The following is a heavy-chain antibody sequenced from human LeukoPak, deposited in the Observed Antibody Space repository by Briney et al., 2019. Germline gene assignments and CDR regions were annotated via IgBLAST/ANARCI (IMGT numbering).Heavy chain of an antibody. Sequence: ASVKVSCKVSGYTLTELSMHWVRQAPGKGLEWMGGFDPENGETIYAQKFQGRVTMTEDTSTDTAYMELSSLRSEDTAVYYCATGSSSTSCHSTPYYYMDVWGKGTTVTVSS. D-gene: IGHD2-2*02. CDR1: GYTLTELS. J-gene: IGHJ6*03. CDR2: FDPENGET. CDR3: ATGSSSTSCHSTPYYYMDV. V-gene: IGHV1-24*01.